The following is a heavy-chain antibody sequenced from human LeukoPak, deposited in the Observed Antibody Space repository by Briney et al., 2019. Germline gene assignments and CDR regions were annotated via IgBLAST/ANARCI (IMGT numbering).Heavy chain of an antibody. J-gene: IGHJ4*02. D-gene: IGHD5-24*01. CDR1: GYDFVSSN. CDR3: ARDNTNWSFDY. Sequence: AAATLSCTASGYDFVSSNTYWVRQPPGQGLEWMGIINIRDGIKWDTQHFTSRVTVAGDTSTSKFYMELSSVRFEDTAMYYCARDNTNWSFDYWGQGTVVTVSS. V-gene: IGHV1-46*01. CDR2: INIRDGIK.